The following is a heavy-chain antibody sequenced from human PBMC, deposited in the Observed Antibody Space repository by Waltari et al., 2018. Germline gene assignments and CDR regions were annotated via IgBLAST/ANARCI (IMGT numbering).Heavy chain of an antibody. CDR2: IYYSGST. CDR3: ARDGVGATPPDY. J-gene: IGHJ4*02. CDR1: GGSIRSSSYY. V-gene: IGHV4-39*07. D-gene: IGHD1-26*01. Sequence: QLQLQESGPGLVKPSETLSLTCTVSGGSIRSSSYYWGWIRQPPGKGLEWIGSIYYSGSTYYNPSLKSRVTISVDTSKNQFSLKLSSVTAADTAVYYCARDGVGATPPDYWGQGTLVTVSS.